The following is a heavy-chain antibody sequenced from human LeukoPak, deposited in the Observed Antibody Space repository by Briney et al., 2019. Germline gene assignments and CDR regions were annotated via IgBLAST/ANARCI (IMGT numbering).Heavy chain of an antibody. CDR2: INHSGST. V-gene: IGHV4-34*01. CDR1: GGSFSGYY. Sequence: PSETLSLTCAVYGGSFSGYYWSWIRQPPGKGLEWIGEINHSGSTNYNPSLKSRVTISVDTSKNQFSLKLSSVTAADTAVYYCARGPREEFYYYYYYMDVWGKGTTATVSS. D-gene: IGHD3-10*01. J-gene: IGHJ6*03. CDR3: ARGPREEFYYYYYYMDV.